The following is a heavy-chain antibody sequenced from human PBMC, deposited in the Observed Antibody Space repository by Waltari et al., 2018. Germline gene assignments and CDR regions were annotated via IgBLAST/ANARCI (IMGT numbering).Heavy chain of an antibody. V-gene: IGHV1-2*06. CDR2: INPNSGGT. CDR1: GYTFTGYY. D-gene: IGHD3-22*01. J-gene: IGHJ3*02. CDR3: ARAPYYYDSSGHTIDAFDI. Sequence: QVQLVQSGAEVKKPGASVKVSCKASGYTFTGYYMHWVRQAPGQGLEWMGRINPNSGGTNYAQKFQGRVTMTMDTSISTAYMELSRLRSDDTAVYYCARAPYYYDSSGHTIDAFDIWGQGTMVTVSS.